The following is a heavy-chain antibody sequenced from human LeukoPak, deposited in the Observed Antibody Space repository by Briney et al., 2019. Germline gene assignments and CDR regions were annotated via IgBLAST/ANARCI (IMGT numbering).Heavy chain of an antibody. CDR3: TRDQTPYY. V-gene: IGHV3-49*04. Sequence: GRSLRLSCTASGFTFGDYAMTWVRQAPGKGMEWVGFIRSKIYGGTPEYAASVKGRFTISRDDSKGVADLQMNSLKTEDTAVYYCTRDQTPYYWGQGTLVTVSS. CDR1: GFTFGDYA. J-gene: IGHJ4*02. CDR2: IRSKIYGGTP.